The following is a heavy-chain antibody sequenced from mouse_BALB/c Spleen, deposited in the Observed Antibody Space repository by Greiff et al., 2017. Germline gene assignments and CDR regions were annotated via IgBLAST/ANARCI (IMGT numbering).Heavy chain of an antibody. V-gene: IGHV1S22*01. Sequence: LQQPGSELVRPGASVKLSCKASGYTFTSYWMHWVKQRPGQGLEWIGNIYPGSGSTNYDEKFKSKATLTVDTSSSTAYMQLSSLTSEDSAVYYCTRAWPHYLDYWGQGTTLTVSS. CDR1: GYTFTSYW. J-gene: IGHJ2*01. CDR3: TRAWPHYLDY. CDR2: IYPGSGST.